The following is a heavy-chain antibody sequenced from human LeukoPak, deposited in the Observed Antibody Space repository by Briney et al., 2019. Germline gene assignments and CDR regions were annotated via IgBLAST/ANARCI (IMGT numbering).Heavy chain of an antibody. V-gene: IGHV1-2*02. J-gene: IGHJ3*02. CDR2: INPNSGGT. CDR1: GYTFTGYY. D-gene: IGHD4/OR15-4a*01. Sequence: GASVKVSCKASGYTFTGYYMHWVRQAPGQGLEWMGCINPNSGGTNYAQKFQGRVTMTRDTSISTAYMELSRLRSDDTAVYYCARVAPEYGDAFDIWGQGTMVTVSS. CDR3: ARVAPEYGDAFDI.